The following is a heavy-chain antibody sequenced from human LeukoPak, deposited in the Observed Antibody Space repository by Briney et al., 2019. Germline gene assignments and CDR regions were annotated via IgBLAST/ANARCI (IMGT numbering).Heavy chain of an antibody. V-gene: IGHV3-21*01. CDR2: ISSSSSYI. D-gene: IGHD1-26*01. CDR3: AREGPPGRVGY. Sequence: GGSLRLSCAASGFIFSSYAMSWVRQAPGKGLEWVSSISSSSSYIYYADSVKGRFTISRDNAKNSLYLQMNSLRAEDTAVYYCAREGPPGRVGYWGQGTLVAVSS. CDR1: GFIFSSYA. J-gene: IGHJ4*02.